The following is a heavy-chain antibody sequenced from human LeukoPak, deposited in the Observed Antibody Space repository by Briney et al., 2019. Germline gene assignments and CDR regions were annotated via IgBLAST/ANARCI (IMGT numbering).Heavy chain of an antibody. D-gene: IGHD1-26*01. CDR2: ISGSGGST. CDR3: AIDRMVGTGEYYFDY. V-gene: IGHV3-23*01. J-gene: IGHJ4*02. CDR1: GFTFSSYA. Sequence: PGGSLRLSCAASGFTFSSYAMSWVRQAPGKGLEWVSAISGSGGSTYYADSVKGRFTISRDNSKNTLYLQMNSLRSEATAVYYCAIDRMVGTGEYYFDYWGQGTLVTVSS.